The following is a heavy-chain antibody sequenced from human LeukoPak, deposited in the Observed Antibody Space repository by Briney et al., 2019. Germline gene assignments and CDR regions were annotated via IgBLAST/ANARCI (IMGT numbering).Heavy chain of an antibody. V-gene: IGHV1-2*06. J-gene: IGHJ4*02. CDR1: GYTFTGYY. CDR3: ASESGFGELSEGSDY. CDR2: INPNSGGT. Sequence: ASVKVSCKASGYTFTGYYMHWVRQAPGQGLEWMGRINPNSGGTNYAQKFQGRVTMTRDTSISTAHMELSRLRSDDTAVYYCASESGFGELSEGSDYWGQGTLVTVSS. D-gene: IGHD3-10*01.